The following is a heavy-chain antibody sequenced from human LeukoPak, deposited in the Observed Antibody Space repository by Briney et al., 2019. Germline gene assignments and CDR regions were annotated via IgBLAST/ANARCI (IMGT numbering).Heavy chain of an antibody. CDR1: GYTFTGYS. Sequence: GASVKASCKASGYTFTGYSIYWVRQTPGQKLEWMGWINPKTGTANSAQKFQGRVTMTRDTSISTVYMEVRSLRSEDTAVYYCARSIAAAGFMKNLGWFDPWGQGTLVTVSS. V-gene: IGHV1-2*02. CDR3: ARSIAAAGFMKNLGWFDP. J-gene: IGHJ5*02. CDR2: INPKTGTA. D-gene: IGHD6-13*01.